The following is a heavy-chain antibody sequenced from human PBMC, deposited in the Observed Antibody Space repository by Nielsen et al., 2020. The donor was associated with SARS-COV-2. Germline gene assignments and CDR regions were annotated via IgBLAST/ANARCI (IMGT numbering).Heavy chain of an antibody. J-gene: IGHJ4*02. Sequence: GESLKISCAASGFTFSAYYMSWIRQAPGKGLEWISYISSSSSHTVYPDSVKGRFTISRDNAKNSLYLQMNSLRAEDTAVYYCARTYYYDSSGYSVFDYWGQGTLVTVSS. D-gene: IGHD3-22*01. V-gene: IGHV3-11*06. CDR1: GFTFSAYY. CDR3: ARTYYYDSSGYSVFDY. CDR2: ISSSSSHT.